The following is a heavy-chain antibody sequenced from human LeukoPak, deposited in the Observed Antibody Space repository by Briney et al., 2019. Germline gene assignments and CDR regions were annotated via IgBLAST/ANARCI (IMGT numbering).Heavy chain of an antibody. D-gene: IGHD4-23*01. CDR3: AKAPRGDDYGGNSANYYYYMDV. CDR1: GFTFSGYD. V-gene: IGHV3-23*01. CDR2: ISGSGGST. J-gene: IGHJ6*03. Sequence: GGSLRLSCAASGFTFSGYDMSWVRQAPGKGLEWVSAISGSGGSTYYADSVKGRFTISGDNSKNTLYLQMNSLRAEDTAVYYCAKAPRGDDYGGNSANYYYYMDVWGKGTTVTVSS.